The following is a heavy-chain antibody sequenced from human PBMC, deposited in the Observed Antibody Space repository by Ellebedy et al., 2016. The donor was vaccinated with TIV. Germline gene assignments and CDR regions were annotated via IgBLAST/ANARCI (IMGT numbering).Heavy chain of an antibody. CDR2: ISGNDGNT. Sequence: GESLKISCTASGFTFSSYAMSWVRQAPGKGLAWVSSISGNDGNTHYADSVKGRCTISRDNSKNTLYLQMKSLRGDDTAVYYCAKATVVVGVSCLDHWGQGTLVTVSS. V-gene: IGHV3-23*01. CDR1: GFTFSSYA. J-gene: IGHJ4*02. CDR3: AKATVVVGVSCLDH. D-gene: IGHD4-23*01.